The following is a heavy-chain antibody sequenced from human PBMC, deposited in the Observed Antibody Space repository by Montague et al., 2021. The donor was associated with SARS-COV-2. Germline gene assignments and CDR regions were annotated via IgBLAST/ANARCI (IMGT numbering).Heavy chain of an antibody. CDR1: GESFSGYY. CDR3: TREGYQVLWSDYYYYGMDV. J-gene: IGHJ6*02. CDR2: INHSGST. V-gene: IGHV4-34*01. Sequence: SETLSLTCAVYGESFSGYYWSWIRQPPGKGLEWIGEINHSGSTNYNPSLKSRVTISVDTSKNQFSLKLSSVTAADTAVYYCTREGYQVLWSDYYYYGMDVWGQGTTVSVS. D-gene: IGHD2-2*01.